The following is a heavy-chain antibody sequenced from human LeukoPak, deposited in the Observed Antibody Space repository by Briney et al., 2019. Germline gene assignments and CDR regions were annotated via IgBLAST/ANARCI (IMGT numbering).Heavy chain of an antibody. CDR3: ARGWYNWNHGLYYYGMDV. D-gene: IGHD1-14*01. CDR2: IYPGDSDT. V-gene: IGHV5-51*01. Sequence: RGESLKISCKGSGYSFTSYWIGWVRQMPGKGLEWMGIIYPGDSDTRYSPPFQGQVTISADKSISTAYLQWSSLKASDTAMYYCARGWYNWNHGLYYYGMDVWGQGTTVTVSS. J-gene: IGHJ6*02. CDR1: GYSFTSYW.